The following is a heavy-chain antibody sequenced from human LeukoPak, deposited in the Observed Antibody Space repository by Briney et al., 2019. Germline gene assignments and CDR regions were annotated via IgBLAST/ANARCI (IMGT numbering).Heavy chain of an antibody. CDR3: AAPFIKGFFRMAVGGGYFDY. Sequence: PGGSLRLSCVASGFTFSSYAMSWVRQAPGKGLEWVSAISGSGGSTYYADSVKGRFTISRDNSKNTLYLQMNSLRAEDTAVYYCAAPFIKGFFRMAVGGGYFDYWGQGTLVTVSS. CDR1: GFTFSSYA. D-gene: IGHD3-16*01. CDR2: ISGSGGST. J-gene: IGHJ4*02. V-gene: IGHV3-23*01.